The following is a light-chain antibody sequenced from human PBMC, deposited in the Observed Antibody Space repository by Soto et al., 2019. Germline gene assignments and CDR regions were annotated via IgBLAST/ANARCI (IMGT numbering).Light chain of an antibody. CDR1: QAIRSD. CDR3: LQDYNYPRT. CDR2: AAS. J-gene: IGKJ1*01. V-gene: IGKV1-6*01. Sequence: AVQMTQSPSSLSASVGDRVTITCRASQAIRSDLGWYQMKPGKVPKLLIYAASNLQSGVPSRFIGRGYGRDFTLTISSLQPEDFATYYCLQDYNYPRTFGQGTKVEI.